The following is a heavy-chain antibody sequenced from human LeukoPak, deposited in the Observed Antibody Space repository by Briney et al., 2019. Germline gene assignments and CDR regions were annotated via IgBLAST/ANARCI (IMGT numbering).Heavy chain of an antibody. J-gene: IGHJ2*01. D-gene: IGHD4-17*01. CDR1: GGTFSSYA. Sequence: GASVKVSCKASGGTFSSYAISWVRQAPGQGLEWMGGIIPIFGTANYAQEFQGRVTITTDESTSTAYMELSSLRSEDTAVYYCARVWNTVTTGPFDLWGRGTLVTVSS. CDR2: IIPIFGTA. CDR3: ARVWNTVTTGPFDL. V-gene: IGHV1-69*05.